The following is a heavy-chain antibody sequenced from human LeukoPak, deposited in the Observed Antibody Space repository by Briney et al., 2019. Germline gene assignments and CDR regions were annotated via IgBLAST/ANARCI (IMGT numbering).Heavy chain of an antibody. CDR1: GFTVSSNY. J-gene: IGHJ6*02. Sequence: PGGSLRLSCAASGFTVSSNYMSWVRQAPGKGLEWVSVIYSGGSTYYADSVKGRFTISRDNSKNTLYLQMNSLRAEDTAVYYCARPTNRLSSYYYYYYGMDVWGQGTPVTVSS. D-gene: IGHD3-16*02. CDR2: IYSGGST. V-gene: IGHV3-66*04. CDR3: ARPTNRLSSYYYYYYGMDV.